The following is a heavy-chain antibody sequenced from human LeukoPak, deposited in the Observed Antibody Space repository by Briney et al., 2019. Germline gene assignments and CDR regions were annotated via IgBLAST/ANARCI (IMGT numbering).Heavy chain of an antibody. V-gene: IGHV4-59*01. Sequence: SETLSLTCTVSGGSISSYYWSWIRQPPGKGLEWIGYIYYSGSTNYNPSLKSRVTISVDTSKNQFSMKLSSVTAADTAVYYCARCLVGATYYFDYWGQGTLVTVSS. J-gene: IGHJ4*02. D-gene: IGHD1-26*01. CDR3: ARCLVGATYYFDY. CDR2: IYYSGST. CDR1: GGSISSYY.